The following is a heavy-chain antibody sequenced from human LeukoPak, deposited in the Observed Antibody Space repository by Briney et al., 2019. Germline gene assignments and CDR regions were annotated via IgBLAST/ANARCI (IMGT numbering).Heavy chain of an antibody. CDR3: ARGRISTIFPGAFDI. CDR1: GGSISSSSYY. D-gene: IGHD3-3*01. V-gene: IGHV4-39*07. CDR2: IYYSGST. J-gene: IGHJ3*02. Sequence: SETLSLTCTVSGGSISSSSYYWGWIRQPPGKGLEWIGSIYYSGSTYYNPSLKSRVTISVDTSKNQFSLKLSSVTAADTAVYYCARGRISTIFPGAFDIWGQGTMVTVSS.